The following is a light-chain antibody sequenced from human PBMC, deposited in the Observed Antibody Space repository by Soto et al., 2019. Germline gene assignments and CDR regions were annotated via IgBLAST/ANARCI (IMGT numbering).Light chain of an antibody. J-gene: IGKJ5*01. V-gene: IGKV3-15*01. CDR3: QQWHKWPRIT. CDR2: GAS. Sequence: EIVMTQSPATLSVSPGESATLSCRASQSVDSKYLAWYQQNPGQAPRLLIYGASTRAAGVPARVRVSGSGTEFTLTISSLESEDVAVYYCQQWHKWPRITFGPGTRREIK. CDR1: QSVDSKY.